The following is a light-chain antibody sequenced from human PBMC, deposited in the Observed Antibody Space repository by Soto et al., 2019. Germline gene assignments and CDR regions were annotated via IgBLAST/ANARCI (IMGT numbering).Light chain of an antibody. J-gene: IGKJ4*01. Sequence: EIVLTQSPATLSLSQGERATLSCRASQGLSSYLAWYQQKPGQAPRILIYDASNRATGIPARFSGSGSGTDFTLTTFSLEPEHFPVYDGHQRSNWLTCGGGTKVEGK. V-gene: IGKV3-11*01. CDR2: DAS. CDR1: QGLSSY. CDR3: HQRSNWLT.